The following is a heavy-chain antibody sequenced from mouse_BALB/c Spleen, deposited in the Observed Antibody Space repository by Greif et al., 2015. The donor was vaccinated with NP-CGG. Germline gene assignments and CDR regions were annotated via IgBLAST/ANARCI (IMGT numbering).Heavy chain of an antibody. V-gene: IGHV1S56*01. J-gene: IGHJ2*01. CDR1: GYTFTSYY. CDR2: IYPGNVNT. CDR3: ARDANWVFDY. D-gene: IGHD4-1*01. Sequence: QVQLQQPGPELVKPGASVRISCKASGYTFTSYYIHWVKQRPGQGLEWIGWIYPGNVNTKYNEKFKGKATLTADKSSSTAYMQLSSLTSEDSAVYFCARDANWVFDYWGQGTTLTASS.